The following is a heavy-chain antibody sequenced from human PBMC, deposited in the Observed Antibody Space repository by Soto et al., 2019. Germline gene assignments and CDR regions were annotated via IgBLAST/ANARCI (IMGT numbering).Heavy chain of an antibody. CDR1: GAPFRSYT. CDR2: IIPILTIA. J-gene: IGHJ5*02. CDR3: ARGNMVRGVNWFDP. D-gene: IGHD3-10*01. V-gene: IGHV1-69*02. Sequence: QVQLVQSGAEVKKPGSWLKVPCKASGAPFRSYTLSWFGQAPGQGLEWMGRIIPILTIANYAQKFQGRVTITADKSTSTAYMELSSLRSEDTAVYYCARGNMVRGVNWFDPWGQGTLVTVSS.